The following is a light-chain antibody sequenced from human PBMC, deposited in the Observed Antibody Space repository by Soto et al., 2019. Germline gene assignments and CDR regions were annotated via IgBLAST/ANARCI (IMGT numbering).Light chain of an antibody. CDR3: QQYLSTPLT. Sequence: DIVMTQSPDSLAVSLGERATINCKSSQTLIYSSNNRNYLAWYQQKPGQPPKLLIYWAFTRESGVPDRFSGSGSGTDFTLTIGSLQAEDVAVYYSQQYLSTPLTFGGGTKVEIK. CDR2: WAF. CDR1: QTLIYSSNNRNY. J-gene: IGKJ4*01. V-gene: IGKV4-1*01.